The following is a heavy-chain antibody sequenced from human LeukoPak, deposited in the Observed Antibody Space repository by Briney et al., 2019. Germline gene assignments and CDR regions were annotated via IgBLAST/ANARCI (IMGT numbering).Heavy chain of an antibody. CDR1: GSSFRSNA. Sequence: GASVKVSCKSSGSSFRSNAISWVRQAPGQGLEWMGGITPIFGTANYAQKFQGRVTITAVESMSTAYMELSSLRSEDTAVYYCARGWLAETTVVTPYNYWGQGTLLTVSS. J-gene: IGHJ4*02. V-gene: IGHV1-69*13. D-gene: IGHD4-23*01. CDR3: ARGWLAETTVVTPYNY. CDR2: ITPIFGTA.